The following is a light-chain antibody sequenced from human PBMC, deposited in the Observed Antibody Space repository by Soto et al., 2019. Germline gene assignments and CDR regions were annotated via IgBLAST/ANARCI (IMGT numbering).Light chain of an antibody. CDR1: QAVPNN. V-gene: IGKV1-9*01. CDR3: QQVKTYPRT. Sequence: DIHLTQSPSFLSASVGDRVTITCRPSQAVPNNMAWYQQKPGKPPKLLIYEESTLHSGVPSSFSGRKSGTQFTLTIDSLQPEDFSTCCCQQVKTYPRTFGGGTKVEIK. J-gene: IGKJ4*01. CDR2: EES.